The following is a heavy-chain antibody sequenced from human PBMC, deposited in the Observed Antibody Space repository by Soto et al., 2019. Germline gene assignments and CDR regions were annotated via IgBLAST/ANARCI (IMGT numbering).Heavy chain of an antibody. Sequence: TLSLTCSISGDSISNLDYFWAWIRQPPGQALEYIGYIYKSATTYYNPSFESRVAISVDTSKSQFSLNVTSVTAADTAVYFCARGRYCLTGRCFPNWFDSWGQGALVTVSS. CDR2: IYKSATT. CDR3: ARGRYCLTGRCFPNWFDS. J-gene: IGHJ5*01. V-gene: IGHV4-30-4*01. D-gene: IGHD7-27*01. CDR1: GDSISNLDYF.